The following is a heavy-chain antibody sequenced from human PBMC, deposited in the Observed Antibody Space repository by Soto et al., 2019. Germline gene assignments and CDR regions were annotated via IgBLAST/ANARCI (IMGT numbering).Heavy chain of an antibody. V-gene: IGHV4-39*01. Sequence: SETLSLTCSVSGGSISRYYWGWIRQPPGKGLEWIAIISYSGNTYYTPSLKSRVTISADTSKNQFSLSLTSVTAADAALYFCARRNYTYYFDYWGHGTLVTVSS. CDR3: ARRNYTYYFDY. CDR1: GGSISRYY. D-gene: IGHD3-10*01. J-gene: IGHJ4*01. CDR2: ISYSGNT.